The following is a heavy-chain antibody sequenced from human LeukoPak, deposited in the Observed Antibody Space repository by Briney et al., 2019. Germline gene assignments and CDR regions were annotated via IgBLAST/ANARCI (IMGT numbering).Heavy chain of an antibody. Sequence: GGSLRLSCAGSGFTFSNYAVHWVRQAPGKGLEWVAFIRYDGNNEYYADSVKGRFTIFRDNSKNTLYLQMSSLRAEDTAVYYCARERPEYSSSSRWFDPWGQGTLVTVSS. CDR1: GFTFSNYA. J-gene: IGHJ5*02. D-gene: IGHD6-6*01. CDR3: ARERPEYSSSSRWFDP. V-gene: IGHV3-30*02. CDR2: IRYDGNNE.